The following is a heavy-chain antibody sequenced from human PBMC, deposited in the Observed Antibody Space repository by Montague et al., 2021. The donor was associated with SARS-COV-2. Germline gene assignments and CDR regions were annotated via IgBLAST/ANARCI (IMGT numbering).Heavy chain of an antibody. D-gene: IGHD5-12*01. Sequence: SETLSLTCTVSGGPISSSNYFWGWIRQPPGKGLEWIGSIYFGGGTXYXXXXKXRVTISVDTSKNHFSLKLTSVTAADTAVYYCARDVGKGFSGYETEGGFDYWGQGTPVTVSS. V-gene: IGHV4-39*07. CDR1: GGPISSSNYF. CDR3: ARDVGKGFSGYETEGGFDY. J-gene: IGHJ4*02. CDR2: IYFGGGT.